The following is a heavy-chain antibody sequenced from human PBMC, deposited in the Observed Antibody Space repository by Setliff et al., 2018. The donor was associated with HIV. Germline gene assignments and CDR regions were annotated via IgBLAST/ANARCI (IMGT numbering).Heavy chain of an antibody. CDR3: AGSSIAGNWFDP. D-gene: IGHD6-6*01. Sequence: TLSLTCAVSGGSISSSNWWSWVRQPPGKGLEWIGEIYHSGSTNYNPSLKSRVTISVDKSKNQFSLKLTSVTAADTAVYYCAGSSIAGNWFDPWGQGTLVTVSS. CDR1: GGSISSSNW. CDR2: IYHSGST. J-gene: IGHJ5*02. V-gene: IGHV4-4*02.